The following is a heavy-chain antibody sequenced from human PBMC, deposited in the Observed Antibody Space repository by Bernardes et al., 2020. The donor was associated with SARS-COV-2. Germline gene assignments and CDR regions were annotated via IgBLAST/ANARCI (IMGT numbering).Heavy chain of an antibody. CDR2: LNPLTSAT. CDR3: ARSWGPRGVDGELPLDYWGPGTLVTGSSASTKGPSVFPRAPCSRSTSESTAALGCMVKDYYYYGMDV. J-gene: IGHJ6*02. D-gene: IGHD4-17*01. CDR1: GYIFTDNE. V-gene: IGHV1-2*06. Sequence: ASVKVSCKASGYIFTDNEMHWVRQAPGQGPEWVGRLNPLTSATNYAQRFQGRVTMTRDTSINTAYMELRSLKSDDTAVYYCARSWGPRGVDGELPLDYWGPGTLVTGSSASTKGPSVFPRAPCSRSTSESTAALGCMVKDYYYYGMDVWGQGTTVTVSS.